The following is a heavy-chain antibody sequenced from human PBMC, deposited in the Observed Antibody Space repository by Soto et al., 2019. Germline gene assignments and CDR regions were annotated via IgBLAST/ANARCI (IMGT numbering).Heavy chain of an antibody. D-gene: IGHD1-26*01. J-gene: IGHJ6*03. CDR1: GGSISSSSYY. V-gene: IGHV4-39*01. Sequence: SETLSLTCTVSGGSISSSSYYWGWIRQPPGKGLEWIGSIYYSGSTYYNPSLKSRVTISVDTSKNQFSLKLSSVTAADTAVYYSAVGYYYYYMDVWGKGTTVTVSS. CDR2: IYYSGST. CDR3: AVGYYYYYMDV.